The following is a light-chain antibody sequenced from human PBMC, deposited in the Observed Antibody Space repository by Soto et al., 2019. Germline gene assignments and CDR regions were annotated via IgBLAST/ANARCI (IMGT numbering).Light chain of an antibody. J-gene: IGKJ1*01. V-gene: IGKV3-20*01. CDR2: DAS. CDR3: QQYNNWPPWT. Sequence: EFVFTQSPGTLSLSPGERATLSCRASQTVRNNYLAWYQQKPGQAPRLLIYDASSRATGIPDRFSGGGSGTEFTLPISSLQSEDFAVYYCQQYNNWPPWTFGQGTKVDIK. CDR1: QTVRNNY.